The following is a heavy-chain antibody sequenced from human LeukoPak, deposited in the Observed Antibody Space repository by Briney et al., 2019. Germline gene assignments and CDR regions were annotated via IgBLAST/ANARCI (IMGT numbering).Heavy chain of an antibody. V-gene: IGHV3-33*01. D-gene: IGHD3-9*01. J-gene: IGHJ4*02. CDR2: IWYDGSNK. CDR1: GFTFSSYG. Sequence: RGESLKISCAASGFTFSSYGMHWVRQAPGKGLEWVAVIWYDGSNKYYADSVKGRFTISRDNSKNTLYLQMNSLRAEDTAVYYCARDARPYDILTGYSIYFDYWGQGTLVTVYS. CDR3: ARDARPYDILTGYSIYFDY.